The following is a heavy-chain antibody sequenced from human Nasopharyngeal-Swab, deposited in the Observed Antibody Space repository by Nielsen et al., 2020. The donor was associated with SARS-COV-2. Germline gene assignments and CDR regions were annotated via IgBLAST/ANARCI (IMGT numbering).Heavy chain of an antibody. V-gene: IGHV3-21*01. Sequence: APGKGLEWVSSITSSSTFIYYADSLKGRFTISRDNAKNSLYLQMNSLRAEDTAIYYCAREDTSVVSGMDVWGQGTTVTVSS. CDR2: ITSSSTFI. CDR3: AREDTSVVSGMDV. D-gene: IGHD5/OR15-5a*01. J-gene: IGHJ6*02.